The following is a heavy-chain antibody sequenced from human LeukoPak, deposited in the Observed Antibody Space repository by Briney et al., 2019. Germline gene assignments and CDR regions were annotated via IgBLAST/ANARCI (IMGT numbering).Heavy chain of an antibody. CDR2: IYYSGST. CDR1: GGSISSSSYY. J-gene: IGHJ4*02. D-gene: IGHD6-19*01. V-gene: IGHV4-39*01. Sequence: PSETLSLTCTVSGGSISSSSYYWGWIRQPPGKGLEWIGSIYYSGSTYYNPSLQSRVTISVDTSKNQFSPKLSSVTAADTAVYYCARAGYSSGWYYFDYWGQGTLVTVSS. CDR3: ARAGYSSGWYYFDY.